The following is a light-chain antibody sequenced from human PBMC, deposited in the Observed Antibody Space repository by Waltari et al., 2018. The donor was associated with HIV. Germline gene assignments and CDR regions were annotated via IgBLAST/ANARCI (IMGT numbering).Light chain of an antibody. CDR1: SGSIADNY. CDR3: QSYDSSNQV. J-gene: IGLJ3*02. CDR2: EVN. Sequence: NFMLTQPHSVSESPGKTVTISCTRSSGSIADNYVQWYQQRPGSAPTTVIYEVNQRPSGVPDRFSGSIDSSSNSASLTISELKTEDEADYYCQSYDSSNQVFGGGTQLTVL. V-gene: IGLV6-57*03.